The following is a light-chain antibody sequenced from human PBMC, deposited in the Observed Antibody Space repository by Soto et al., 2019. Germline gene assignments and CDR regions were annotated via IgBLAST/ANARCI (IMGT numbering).Light chain of an antibody. Sequence: DIQMTQSPSTLSASLGDRVTITCRASQSMSSWLAWYQQKPGKAPKLLIYDASSLESGVQSRFSGSGAGTEFTLTISSLQPDDFATYYCQQYNSYSWTFGQGTKVEIK. CDR1: QSMSSW. CDR3: QQYNSYSWT. V-gene: IGKV1-5*01. J-gene: IGKJ1*01. CDR2: DAS.